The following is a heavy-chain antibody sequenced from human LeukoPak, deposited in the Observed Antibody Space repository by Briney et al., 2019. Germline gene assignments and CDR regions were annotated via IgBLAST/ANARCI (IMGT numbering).Heavy chain of an antibody. CDR2: INRKSGGT. CDR3: ARDRASGYSDFDY. D-gene: IGHD3-3*01. V-gene: IGHV1-2*02. J-gene: IGHJ4*02. Sequence: ASVKVSCKASGYTFTGYYMHWVRQAPGQGREWMGWINRKSGGTNYAQKFQGRVTMTRHTSISTAYMELSRLRSDDTAVYYCARDRASGYSDFDYWGQGTLVTVSS. CDR1: GYTFTGYY.